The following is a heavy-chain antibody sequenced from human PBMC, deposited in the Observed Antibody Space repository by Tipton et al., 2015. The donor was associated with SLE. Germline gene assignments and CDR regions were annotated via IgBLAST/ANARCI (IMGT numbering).Heavy chain of an antibody. CDR1: GGPISSSSSYY. CDR2: INHRGST. J-gene: IGHJ4*02. Sequence: TLSLTCAVYGGPISSSSSYYWAWIRQPPGKGVEWIGEINHRGSTTYNPSLKSRVTISVDTSKNQFSLKLSSVTAADTAVYYCARGSSPGARPLYWGQGTLVTVSS. CDR3: ARGSSPGARPLY. V-gene: IGHV4-34*01. D-gene: IGHD2-2*02.